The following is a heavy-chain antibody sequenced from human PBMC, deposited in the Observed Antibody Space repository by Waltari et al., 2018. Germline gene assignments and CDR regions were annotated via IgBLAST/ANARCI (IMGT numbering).Heavy chain of an antibody. J-gene: IGHJ6*02. CDR3: ARDDIPFYYYYGMDV. V-gene: IGHV4-39*07. CDR1: GGSISSSSYY. D-gene: IGHD3-9*01. Sequence: QLQLQESGPGLVKPSETLSLTCTVSGGSISSSSYYWGWIRQPPGKGLEWIGSIYYSGSTYYNPSLKSRVTISVDTSKNQFSLKLSSVTAADTAVYYCARDDIPFYYYYGMDVWGQGTTVTVSS. CDR2: IYYSGST.